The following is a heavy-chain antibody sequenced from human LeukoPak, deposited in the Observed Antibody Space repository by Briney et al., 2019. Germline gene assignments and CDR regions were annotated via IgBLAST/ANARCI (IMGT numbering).Heavy chain of an antibody. V-gene: IGHV4-39*01. Sequence: SETLSLTCSVSGDTISRSSYHWGWIRQPPGKGLEWIVSIYYSGNTYYSPSLKSRVTVSVDTTKNLFSLKMTSVIAADTAVYYCARHDAVYYYDGNGYFVDFWGQGTLVTVSS. J-gene: IGHJ4*02. CDR3: ARHDAVYYYDGNGYFVDF. CDR1: GDTISRSSYH. CDR2: IYYSGNT. D-gene: IGHD3-22*01.